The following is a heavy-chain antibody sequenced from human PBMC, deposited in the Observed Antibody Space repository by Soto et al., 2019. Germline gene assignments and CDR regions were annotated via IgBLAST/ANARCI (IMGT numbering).Heavy chain of an antibody. J-gene: IGHJ5*02. Sequence: ASVKVSCKASGYTFTGYYMHWVRQAPGQGLEWMGWINPNSGGTNYAQKFQGWVAMTRDTSISTAYMELSRLRSDDTAVYYCARDRDPIVGATRRRYSLWFDPWGQGTLVTVSS. D-gene: IGHD1-26*01. V-gene: IGHV1-2*04. CDR1: GYTFTGYY. CDR3: ARDRDPIVGATRRRYSLWFDP. CDR2: INPNSGGT.